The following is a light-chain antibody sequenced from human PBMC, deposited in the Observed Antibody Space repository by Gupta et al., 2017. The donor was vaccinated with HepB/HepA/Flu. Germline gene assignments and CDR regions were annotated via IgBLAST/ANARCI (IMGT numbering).Light chain of an antibody. CDR2: AAS. Sequence: SSLSGSTGDSVTITCRARKVISSYLALYQQKPGKAPRLLIYAASTLQSGVPSRFSGSGSGTDFTLTISCLEPEDFAIYYCQQYYTYPPPFGHGTKVEIK. CDR3: QQYYTYPPP. CDR1: KVISSY. V-gene: IGKV1-8*01. J-gene: IGKJ3*01.